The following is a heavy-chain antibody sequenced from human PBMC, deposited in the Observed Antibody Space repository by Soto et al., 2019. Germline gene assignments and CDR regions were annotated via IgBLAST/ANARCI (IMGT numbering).Heavy chain of an antibody. CDR1: GGSVSRGSYY. CDR2: IYYSGST. D-gene: IGHD3-22*01. V-gene: IGHV4-61*01. Sequence: SETLSLTCAVSGGSVSRGSYYWSWIRQPPGKGLEWIGYIYYSGSTNYNPSLKSRVTISVDTSKNQFSLKLSSVTAADTAVYYCARDTMYYYDSSGFDYWGQGTLVTVSS. J-gene: IGHJ4*02. CDR3: ARDTMYYYDSSGFDY.